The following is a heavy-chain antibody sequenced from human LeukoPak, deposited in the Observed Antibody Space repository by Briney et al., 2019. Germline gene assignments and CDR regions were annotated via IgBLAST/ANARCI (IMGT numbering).Heavy chain of an antibody. V-gene: IGHV3-20*04. J-gene: IGHJ4*02. CDR1: GSTFDDHG. D-gene: IGHD6-19*01. CDR2: INWSGGST. Sequence: PGGSLRLSCAASGSTFDDHGMSWVRQVPGKGLEWVAGINWSGGSTGYEDSVKGRFTISRDNAKNSLFLQMNSLRAEDTALYYCAMGDSSGWYFDYWGQGTLVTVSS. CDR3: AMGDSSGWYFDY.